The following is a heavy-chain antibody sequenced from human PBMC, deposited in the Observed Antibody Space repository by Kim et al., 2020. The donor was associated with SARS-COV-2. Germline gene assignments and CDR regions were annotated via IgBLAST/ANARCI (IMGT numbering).Heavy chain of an antibody. CDR2: IRSSSSYI. V-gene: IGHV3-21*01. CDR3: ARDLVRRGGVVV. Sequence: GGSLRLSCAASGFTFSSYSMNWVRQAPGKGLEWVSSIRSSSSYIYYADSVKGRFTISRDNAKNSLYLHMNSLRAEDTAVYYCARDLVRRGGVVVWGQGTTVTVSS. CDR1: GFTFSSYS. J-gene: IGHJ6*02. D-gene: IGHD6-13*01.